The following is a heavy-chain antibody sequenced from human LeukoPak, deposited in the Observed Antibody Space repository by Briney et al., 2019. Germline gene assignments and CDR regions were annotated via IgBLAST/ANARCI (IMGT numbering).Heavy chain of an antibody. CDR1: GFTFSSSA. CDR2: ISNNGGYT. V-gene: IGHV3-23*01. J-gene: IGHJ4*02. Sequence: GGSLRLPCAASGFTFSSSAMSWVRQAPGKGLEWVLAISNNGGYTYYADSVQGRFTISRDNSKSTLCLQMNSLRAEDAAVYYCAKQLGYCSDGSCYFPYWGQGTLVTVSS. CDR3: AKQLGYCSDGSCYFPY. D-gene: IGHD2-15*01.